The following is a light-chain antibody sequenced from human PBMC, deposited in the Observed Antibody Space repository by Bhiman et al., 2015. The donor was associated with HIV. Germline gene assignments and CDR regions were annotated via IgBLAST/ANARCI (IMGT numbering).Light chain of an antibody. V-gene: IGLV1-51*01. CDR1: SSNIGNNS. CDR3: GTWDASLTTVV. CDR2: DSD. J-gene: IGLJ3*02. Sequence: QSVLTQPPSVSAAPGQKVTLSCSGSSSNIGNNSVSWYQQFPGTAPKLLIYDSDKRPSGIPDRFSGSKSGTSATLGITGLQTGDEADYYCGTWDASLTTVVFGGGTKLTVL.